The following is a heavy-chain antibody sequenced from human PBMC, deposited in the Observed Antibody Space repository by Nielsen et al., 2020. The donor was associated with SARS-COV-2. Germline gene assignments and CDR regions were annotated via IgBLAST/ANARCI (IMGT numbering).Heavy chain of an antibody. CDR1: DASISSSDYY. CDR2: INYSGTS. D-gene: IGHD3/OR15-3a*01. J-gene: IGHJ4*02. Sequence: SETLSLTCTVSDASISSSDYYWAWIRQSPGKGLEWIGSINYSGTSYYNPSLKSRVTISMDASKNQFSLKMSSVTAADTAVYYCARESGLDTTDNWGQGVLVTVSS. V-gene: IGHV4-39*07. CDR3: ARESGLDTTDN.